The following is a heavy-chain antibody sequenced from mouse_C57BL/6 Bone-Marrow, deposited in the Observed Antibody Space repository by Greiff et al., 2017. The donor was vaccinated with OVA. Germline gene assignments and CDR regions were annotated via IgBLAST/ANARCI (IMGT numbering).Heavy chain of an antibody. CDR1: GYSITSGYY. Sequence: DVQLQESGPGLVKPSQSLSLTCSVTGYSITSGYYWNWIRQFPGNKLEWMGYISYDGSNNYNPSLKNRISITRDTSKNQFFLKLNSVTTEDTATYYCARGRNYGSGYYAMDYWGQGTSVTVSS. J-gene: IGHJ4*01. CDR3: ARGRNYGSGYYAMDY. V-gene: IGHV3-6*01. CDR2: ISYDGSN. D-gene: IGHD2-1*01.